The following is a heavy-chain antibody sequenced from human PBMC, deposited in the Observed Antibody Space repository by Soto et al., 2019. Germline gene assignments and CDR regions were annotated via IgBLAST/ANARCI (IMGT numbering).Heavy chain of an antibody. Sequence: QMQLVQSGPEVKKPGTSVKVSCKASGFTFTSSAVQWVRQARGQRLEWIGWIVVGSGNTNYAQKFQERVTITRDMSTSTAYMELSSLRSEDTAVYYCAAEPRGDSSGWYSEWGQGTLVTVSS. D-gene: IGHD6-19*01. J-gene: IGHJ4*02. CDR3: AAEPRGDSSGWYSE. V-gene: IGHV1-58*01. CDR2: IVVGSGNT. CDR1: GFTFTSSA.